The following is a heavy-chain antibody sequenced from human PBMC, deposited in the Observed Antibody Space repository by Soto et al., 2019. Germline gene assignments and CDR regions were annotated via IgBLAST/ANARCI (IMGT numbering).Heavy chain of an antibody. CDR2: VYYTGST. J-gene: IGHJ4*02. V-gene: IGHV4-59*01. D-gene: IGHD6-19*01. Sequence: PSETLSLTWMVASCSISGSYSSWIRQDPGKGLEWLVYVYYTGSTNYSPSLRSRVSISVDTSKDAFSLRLSSVTAAVTAVYFCARSVAVPGAHIDYWGQGTQVTVSS. CDR3: ARSVAVPGAHIDY. CDR1: SCSISGSY.